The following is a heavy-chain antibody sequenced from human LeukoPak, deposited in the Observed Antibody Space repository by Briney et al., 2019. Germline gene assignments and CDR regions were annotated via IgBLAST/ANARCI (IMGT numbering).Heavy chain of an antibody. CDR2: ISYDGSNK. J-gene: IGHJ4*02. Sequence: PGRSLRLSCAASGFTFSSYGMHWVRQAPGKGLEWVAVISYDGSNKYYADSVKGRFTISRDNSKNTLYLQMNSLRAEDTAVYYCARYLGRSEDYWGQGTLVTVSS. CDR3: ARYLGRSEDY. D-gene: IGHD1-26*01. CDR1: GFTFSSYG. V-gene: IGHV3-30*03.